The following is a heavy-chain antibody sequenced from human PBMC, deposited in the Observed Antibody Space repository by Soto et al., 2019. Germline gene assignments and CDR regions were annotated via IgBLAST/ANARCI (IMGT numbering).Heavy chain of an antibody. Sequence: ASVKVSCKASGYTFTSYDINWVRQATGQGLEWMGWMNPSSGNTAYAQKFQGRVIMTRSTSISTSYLELSSLRPEDTAVYYCARYPPSTIVSGPAAPDYYSGMDVWGQGTTVTVS. V-gene: IGHV1-8*01. CDR1: GYTFTSYD. CDR2: MNPSSGNT. J-gene: IGHJ6*02. D-gene: IGHD2-2*01. CDR3: ARYPPSTIVSGPAAPDYYSGMDV.